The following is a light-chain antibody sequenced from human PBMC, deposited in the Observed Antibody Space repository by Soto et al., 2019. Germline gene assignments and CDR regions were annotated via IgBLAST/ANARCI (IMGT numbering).Light chain of an antibody. V-gene: IGKV3-15*01. CDR3: QQYNNWPPWT. CDR2: RAS. Sequence: EIGVTQSPATLSVSPGEGATLSCRASQSVSYNVAWYQQRPGQAPRLLIYRASTRAPGIPARFSGTGSVTEFTLTITRLQSEDVAIYYCQQYNNWPPWTFGPGTKLEIK. J-gene: IGKJ1*01. CDR1: QSVSYN.